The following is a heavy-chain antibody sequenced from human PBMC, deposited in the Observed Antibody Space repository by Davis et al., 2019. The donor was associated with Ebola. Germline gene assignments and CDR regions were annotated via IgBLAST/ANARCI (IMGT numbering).Heavy chain of an antibody. CDR1: GYTFTSYG. V-gene: IGHV1-8*01. CDR3: ARAWSSGYVDGY. Sequence: ASVKVSCKASGYTFTSYGIHWVRQATGQGLEWMGWMNPNSGDTGSAQKFQGRVTMTRNTSISTAYMELSRLTSEDTAVYFCARAWSSGYVDGYWGQGTLVTVSS. J-gene: IGHJ4*02. D-gene: IGHD5-12*01. CDR2: MNPNSGDT.